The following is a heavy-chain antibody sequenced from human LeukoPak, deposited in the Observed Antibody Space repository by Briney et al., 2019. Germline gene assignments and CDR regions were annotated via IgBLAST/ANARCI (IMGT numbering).Heavy chain of an antibody. CDR3: ARGRCSSTSCFPDY. CDR1: RFTFSSYW. J-gene: IGHJ4*02. CDR2: INSDGSGT. Sequence: GGSLRLSCAASRFTFSSYWMHWVRQAPGKGLVWVSRINSDGSGTSYADSVKGRFTISRDNAKNTLYLQMNSLRAEDTAVHYCARGRCSSTSCFPDYWGQGTLVTVSS. D-gene: IGHD2-2*01. V-gene: IGHV3-74*01.